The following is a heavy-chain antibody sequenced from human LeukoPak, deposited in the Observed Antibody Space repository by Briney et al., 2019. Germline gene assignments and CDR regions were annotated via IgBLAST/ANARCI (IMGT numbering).Heavy chain of an antibody. CDR1: GYTFIGYY. D-gene: IGHD2-15*01. CDR3: ARDQRYCSGGSCYPDWFDP. Sequence: ASVKVSCKASGYTFIGYYMHWVRQAPGQGLEWMGWISPNSGGTNYAQQFQGRVTMTRDTSISTAYMELSRLRSDDTAVYYCARDQRYCSGGSCYPDWFDPWGQGTLVTVSS. J-gene: IGHJ5*02. CDR2: ISPNSGGT. V-gene: IGHV1-2*02.